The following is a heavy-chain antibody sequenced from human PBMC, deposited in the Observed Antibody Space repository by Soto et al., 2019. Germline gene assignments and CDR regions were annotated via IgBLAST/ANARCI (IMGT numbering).Heavy chain of an antibody. Sequence: GASVKVSCKASGYTFASYCISWVRQAPGQGLEWMGWISAYNGNTNYAQKLQGRVTMTTDTSTSTAYMELRSLRSDDTAVYSCARVVLTSDAFDIWGQGTMVTVSS. J-gene: IGHJ3*02. CDR1: GYTFASYC. D-gene: IGHD2-8*02. CDR3: ARVVLTSDAFDI. CDR2: ISAYNGNT. V-gene: IGHV1-18*01.